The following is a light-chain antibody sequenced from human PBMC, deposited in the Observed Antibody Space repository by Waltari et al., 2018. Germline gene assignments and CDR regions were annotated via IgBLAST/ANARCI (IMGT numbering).Light chain of an antibody. CDR1: YSNVGSYDL. CDR3: CSYASSSPRLI. CDR2: EVL. Sequence: QSALTQPASVSGSLGQSISISCSGSYSNVGSYDLVSWYHQRPGEAPKLLIYEVLKRPPGFSNRFSGSKSGNAASLTIAALQPEDEGTYYCCSYASSSPRLIFGGGTELTVL. J-gene: IGLJ2*01. V-gene: IGLV2-23*02.